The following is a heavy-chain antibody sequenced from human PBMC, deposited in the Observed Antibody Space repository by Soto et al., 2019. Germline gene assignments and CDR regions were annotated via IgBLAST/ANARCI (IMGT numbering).Heavy chain of an antibody. CDR1: GYTFTSYG. CDR2: ISAYNGNT. V-gene: IGHV1-18*01. J-gene: IGHJ4*02. D-gene: IGHD6-19*01. CDR3: ARDLTVAGTVVGDY. Sequence: ASVKVSCKASGYTFTSYGISWVRQAPGQGLEWMGWISAYNGNTNYAQKLQGRVTMTPDTSTSTAYMELRSLGSDDTAVYYCARDLTVAGTVVGDYWGQGTLVTVSS.